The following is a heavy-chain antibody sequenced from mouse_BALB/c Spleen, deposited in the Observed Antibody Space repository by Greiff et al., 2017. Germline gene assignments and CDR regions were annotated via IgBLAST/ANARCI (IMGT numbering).Heavy chain of an antibody. CDR1: GFNIKDYY. CDR2: IDPENGNT. V-gene: IGHV14-1*02. J-gene: IGHJ3*01. D-gene: IGHD2-4*01. Sequence: VHVKQSGAELVRPGALVKLSCKASGFNIKDYYMHWVKQRPEQGLEWIGWIDPENGNTIYDPKFQGKASITADTSSNTAYLQLSSLTSEDTAVYYCASHDYDGGGLAYWGQGTLVTVSA. CDR3: ASHDYDGGGLAY.